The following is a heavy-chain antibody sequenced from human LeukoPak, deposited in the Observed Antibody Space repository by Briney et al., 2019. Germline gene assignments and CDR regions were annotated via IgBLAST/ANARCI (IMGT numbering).Heavy chain of an antibody. J-gene: IGHJ5*02. CDR3: ARAYYYDSGFDP. CDR2: INHSGST. CDR1: GGSFSGYY. V-gene: IGHV4-34*01. D-gene: IGHD3-22*01. Sequence: SETLSLTCAVYGGSFSGYYWSWIRQPPGKGLEWIGEINHSGSTNYNPSLKSRVTISVDTSKNQFSLKLSSVTAADTAVYYCARAYYYDSGFDPWGQGTLVTVSS.